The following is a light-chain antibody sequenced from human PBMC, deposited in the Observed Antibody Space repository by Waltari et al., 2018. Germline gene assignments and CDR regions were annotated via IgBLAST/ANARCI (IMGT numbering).Light chain of an antibody. CDR1: NIGIKS. CDR2: DDS. CDR3: QVWDSSSDHRV. J-gene: IGLJ3*02. V-gene: IGLV3-21*03. Sequence: SYVVTQPPSVSVAPGKTASITCGGNNIGIKSVHWYQPKSGQAPVLVVYDDSDRPSGIPERFSGANSGNTATLTISRVEAGDEADYYCQVWDSSSDHRVFGGGTKLTVL.